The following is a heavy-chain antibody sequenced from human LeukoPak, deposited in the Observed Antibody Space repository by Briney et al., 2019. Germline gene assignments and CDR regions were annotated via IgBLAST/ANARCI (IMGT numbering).Heavy chain of an antibody. Sequence: GGSLRLSCAASGFTVSSNYMSWVRQAPGKGLEWVSVIYSGGSTYYADSVKGRFTISRDNSKNTLYLQMNSLRAEDTAVYYCAREESDSRAYYYYMDVWGQGTLVTVSS. V-gene: IGHV3-53*01. J-gene: IGHJ6*03. CDR2: IYSGGST. CDR3: AREESDSRAYYYYMDV. CDR1: GFTVSSNY. D-gene: IGHD4-11*01.